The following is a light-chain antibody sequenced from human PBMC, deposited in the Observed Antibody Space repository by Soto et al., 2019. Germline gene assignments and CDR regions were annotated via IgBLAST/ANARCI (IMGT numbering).Light chain of an antibody. CDR2: DAS. V-gene: IGKV1-5*01. Sequence: DIPMTQSPSTLSASVGDRVTITCRASQSISSWLAWYQQKPGKAPKLLIYDASSLESGVPSRFSGSGSGTEFTLTISSLQPDDFATYYCQQYNSYSGFGGGNKVEIK. J-gene: IGKJ4*01. CDR3: QQYNSYSG. CDR1: QSISSW.